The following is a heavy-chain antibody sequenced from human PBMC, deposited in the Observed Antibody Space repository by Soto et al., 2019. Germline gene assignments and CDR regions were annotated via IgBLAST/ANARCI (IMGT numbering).Heavy chain of an antibody. V-gene: IGHV4-59*06. D-gene: IGHD3-10*01. CDR3: ARSINP. J-gene: IGHJ5*02. Sequence: SETLSLTCTVSGGSMSPNFWSWFRQPPGKGLEWIGYIYYSGSTYYNPSLKSRVTISVDTSKNQFSLMLSSVTAADTAVYYCARSINPWGQGTLVTVSS. CDR1: GGSMSPNF. CDR2: IYYSGST.